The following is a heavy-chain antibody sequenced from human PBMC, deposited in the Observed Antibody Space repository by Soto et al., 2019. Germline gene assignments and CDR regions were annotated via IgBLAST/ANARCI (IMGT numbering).Heavy chain of an antibody. CDR1: GFTFSSYG. Sequence: GGSLRLSCAASGFTFSSYGMHWVRQAPGKGLEWVAVISYDGSNKYYADSVKGRFTISRDNSKNTLYLQMNSLRAEDTAVYYCAKDLTDFWSGIDYWGQGTLVTVSS. D-gene: IGHD3-3*01. J-gene: IGHJ4*02. CDR2: ISYDGSNK. CDR3: AKDLTDFWSGIDY. V-gene: IGHV3-30*18.